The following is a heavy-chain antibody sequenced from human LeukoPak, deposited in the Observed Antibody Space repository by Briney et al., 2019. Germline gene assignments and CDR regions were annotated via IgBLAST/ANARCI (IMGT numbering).Heavy chain of an antibody. Sequence: PSETLSLTCTVSGGSISSSSYYWGWIRQPPGKGLEWIGRIYYSGSTYYNPSLKSRVTISVDTSKNQFSLKLSSVTAADTAVYYCARSNYDFWSGYRNYYYYYMDVWGKGTTVTVSS. V-gene: IGHV4-39*07. CDR2: IYYSGST. J-gene: IGHJ6*03. CDR1: GGSISSSSYY. D-gene: IGHD3-3*01. CDR3: ARSNYDFWSGYRNYYYYYMDV.